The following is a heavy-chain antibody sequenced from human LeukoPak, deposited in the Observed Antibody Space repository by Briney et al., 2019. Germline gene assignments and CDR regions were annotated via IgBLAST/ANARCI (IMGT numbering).Heavy chain of an antibody. V-gene: IGHV4-59*01. Sequence: PSETLSLTCTVSGDSISTYYWSWIRQPPGKELEWIGYVDYSGSTNYNPSLKSRLTIPIDTSKNQFSLRLSSVTAADSALYYCARVGSGSFDYWGQGTLVTVSS. J-gene: IGHJ4*02. CDR3: ARVGSGSFDY. CDR1: GDSISTYY. D-gene: IGHD1-26*01. CDR2: VDYSGST.